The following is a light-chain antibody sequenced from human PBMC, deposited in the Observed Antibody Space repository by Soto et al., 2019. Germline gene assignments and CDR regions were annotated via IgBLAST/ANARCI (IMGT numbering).Light chain of an antibody. J-gene: IGKJ4*01. CDR2: EAS. CDR3: LQHNDYPRT. V-gene: IGKV1-17*01. CDR1: QGINND. Sequence: DIQMTPSPSSLSASVGDRVTISCRASQGINNDLGWYQQKPGKAPKRLIYEASTSQSGVPSRFSGSGSGTEFTLTISSLQPEDFATYYCLQHNDYPRTFGGGTQVAIK.